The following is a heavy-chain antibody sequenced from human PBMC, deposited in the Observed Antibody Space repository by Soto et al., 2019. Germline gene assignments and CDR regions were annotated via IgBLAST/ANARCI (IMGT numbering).Heavy chain of an antibody. CDR2: ISGSGGST. Sequence: PGGSQRLCYAASGLTFSNYAMSWVRQAPGKGLEWVSAISGSGGSTYYADSVKGRFTISRDNSKNTLYLQMNSLRAEDTAVYYCAKDKRSSGWLDAFDIWGQGTMVTDS. D-gene: IGHD6-19*01. J-gene: IGHJ3*02. V-gene: IGHV3-23*01. CDR1: GLTFSNYA. CDR3: AKDKRSSGWLDAFDI.